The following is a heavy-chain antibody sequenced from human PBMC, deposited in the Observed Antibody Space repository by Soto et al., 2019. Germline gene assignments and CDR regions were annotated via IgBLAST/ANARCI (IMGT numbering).Heavy chain of an antibody. D-gene: IGHD2-15*01. V-gene: IGHV4-31*03. CDR1: GDSISSGGYY. CDR3: ARGSTVAAILFDY. Sequence: QVQLQESGPGLVKPSQTLSLTCTVSGDSISSGGYYWSWIRQHPGKGLEWIGYIYYSGSTYYNPSLKSRANISVDTSKNQFSLKLSSVTAADTAVYYCARGSTVAAILFDYWGQGTLVTVSS. CDR2: IYYSGST. J-gene: IGHJ4*02.